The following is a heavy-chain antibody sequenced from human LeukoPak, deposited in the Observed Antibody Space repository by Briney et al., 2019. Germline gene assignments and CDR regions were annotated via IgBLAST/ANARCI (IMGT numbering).Heavy chain of an antibody. CDR2: YSGTA. Sequence: PSETLSLTCTVSGGSISSGDYYWSWIRQPPGKGLEWIGYYSGTAYYNPSLKSRVTISVDTSKNQFSLNLSSVTAADTAMYYCARTGPPIPNYYYYYMDVWGKGTTVTVSS. J-gene: IGHJ6*03. CDR3: ARTGPPIPNYYYYYMDV. V-gene: IGHV4-30-4*08. CDR1: GGSISSGDYY. D-gene: IGHD2-2*01.